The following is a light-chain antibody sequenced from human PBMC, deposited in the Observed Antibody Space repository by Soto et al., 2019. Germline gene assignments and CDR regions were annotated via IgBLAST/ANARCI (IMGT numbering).Light chain of an antibody. Sequence: EIVLTHSPGTLSLSPGERATLSCRASQSVSSSYLAWYQQKPGQAPRLLIYGASSRATGIPDRFSGSGSGTDFTLTISRLEPEDFAVYYCQQYGSSAGVTFGQGTRLEI. CDR3: QQYGSSAGVT. CDR2: GAS. J-gene: IGKJ5*01. V-gene: IGKV3-20*01. CDR1: QSVSSSY.